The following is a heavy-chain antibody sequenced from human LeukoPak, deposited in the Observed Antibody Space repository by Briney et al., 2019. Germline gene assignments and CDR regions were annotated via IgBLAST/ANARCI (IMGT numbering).Heavy chain of an antibody. CDR1: GFTFNTYA. CDR2: ISNSGGTT. CDR3: VKNLDGVATYFDY. J-gene: IGHJ4*02. D-gene: IGHD5-12*01. V-gene: IGHV3-23*01. Sequence: PGGSLRLSCAASGFTFNTYAMSWVRQAPGKGLEWVSGISNSGGTTYYADSVKGRFTVSRDNSKNTLYLQMDSLRAEDTAVYYCVKNLDGVATYFDYWGQGTLVTVSS.